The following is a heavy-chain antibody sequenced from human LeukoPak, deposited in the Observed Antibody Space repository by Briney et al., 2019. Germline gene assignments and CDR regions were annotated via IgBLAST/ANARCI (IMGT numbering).Heavy chain of an antibody. CDR2: IYYSGST. Sequence: SETLSLTCTVSGGSISTSSYYWGWIRQPPGKGLEWIGTIYYSGSTYYNPSLKSRVTISVDTSKNQFSLKLSSVTAADTAVYYCARAGGISILGCYFDYWGQGTLVTVSS. J-gene: IGHJ4*02. D-gene: IGHD6-13*01. CDR1: GGSISTSSYY. CDR3: ARAGGISILGCYFDY. V-gene: IGHV4-39*07.